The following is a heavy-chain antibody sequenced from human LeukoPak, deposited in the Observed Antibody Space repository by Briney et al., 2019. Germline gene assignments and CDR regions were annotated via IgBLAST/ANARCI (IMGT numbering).Heavy chain of an antibody. CDR1: GFTFSSHS. D-gene: IGHD2/OR15-2a*01. CDR3: AKERSFGTWLGDY. CDR2: ISSSTSTI. V-gene: IGHV3-48*04. J-gene: IGHJ4*02. Sequence: GGSLRLSCAVSGFTFSSHSMNWVRQAPGKGLEWVSFISSSTSTIDYADSVKGRFTISRDNSKNTLYLEMNSLRVEDTAVYYCAKERSFGTWLGDYWGQGTLVTVSS.